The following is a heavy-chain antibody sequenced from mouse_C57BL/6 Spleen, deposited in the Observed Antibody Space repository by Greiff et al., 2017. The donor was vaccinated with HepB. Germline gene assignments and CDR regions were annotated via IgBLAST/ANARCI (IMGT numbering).Heavy chain of an antibody. CDR3: ARGGKLPFWYFDV. J-gene: IGHJ1*03. D-gene: IGHD1-3*01. Sequence: EVKLMESGGGLVKPGGSLKLSCAASGFTFSDYGMHWVRQAPEKGLEWVAYISSGSSTIYYADTVKGRFTISRDNAKNTLFLQMTSLRSEDTAMYYCARGGKLPFWYFDVWGTGTTVTVSS. CDR1: GFTFSDYG. CDR2: ISSGSSTI. V-gene: IGHV5-17*01.